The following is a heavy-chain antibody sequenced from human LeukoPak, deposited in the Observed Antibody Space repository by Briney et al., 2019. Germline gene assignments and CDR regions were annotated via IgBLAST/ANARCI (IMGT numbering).Heavy chain of an antibody. Sequence: GGSLRLSCVTSGFIFDDHAMNWVRQRPGKGLEWVSLASGDGTTTSYTDSVKGRFTISRDNSKNSLFLQMNSLRSEDTALYYCAKRSGAPGNFDYWGQGTLVTVSS. V-gene: IGHV3-43*02. J-gene: IGHJ4*02. CDR3: AKRSGAPGNFDY. CDR1: GFIFDDHA. CDR2: ASGDGTTT. D-gene: IGHD1-1*01.